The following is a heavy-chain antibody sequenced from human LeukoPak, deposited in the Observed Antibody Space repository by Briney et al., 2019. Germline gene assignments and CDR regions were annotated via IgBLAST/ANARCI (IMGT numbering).Heavy chain of an antibody. Sequence: GGSLRLSCAASGFTFSSYAMHWVRQAPGKGLEWVAVISYDGSNKYYADSVKGRFTISRDNSKNTLYLQMNSLRAEDTAVYYCARVRDIMVYPLYYFDYWGQGTLVTVSS. CDR1: GFTFSSYA. CDR3: ARVRDIMVYPLYYFDY. J-gene: IGHJ4*02. D-gene: IGHD2-8*01. CDR2: ISYDGSNK. V-gene: IGHV3-30*04.